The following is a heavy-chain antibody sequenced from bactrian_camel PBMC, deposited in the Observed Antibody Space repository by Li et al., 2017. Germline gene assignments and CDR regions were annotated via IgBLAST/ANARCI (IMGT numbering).Heavy chain of an antibody. CDR1: EYTYRTAC. Sequence: QVQLVESGGGLVQPGGSLRLSCKASEYTYRTACMGWFRRLPGQEREGVAAIAGDGRTNYADSVKGRFTISRDNAKNTVFLQMTSLKTEDTGLYFCVTDEQLPTNYWGQGTQVTVS. CDR2: IAGDGRT. CDR3: VTDEQLPTNY. V-gene: IGHV3S53*01. J-gene: IGHJ4*01.